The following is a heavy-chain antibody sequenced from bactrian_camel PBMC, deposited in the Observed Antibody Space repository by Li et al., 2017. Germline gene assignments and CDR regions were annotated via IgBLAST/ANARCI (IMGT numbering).Heavy chain of an antibody. V-gene: IGHV3S1*01. CDR3: QQTVRRRVNIVVVVTALSSLVT. CDR2: INSDGWT. CDR1: EYTRDYC. Sequence: HVQLVESGGGSVQAGGSLTLSCVASEYTRDYCMGWSRQAPGKEREGVASINSDGWTAYGDSVKGRFTISQDAATKALYPHMNDLKPEDTAITTVQQTVRRRVNIVVVVTALSSLVTGARGPRSPSP. J-gene: IGHJ6*01. D-gene: IGHD2*01.